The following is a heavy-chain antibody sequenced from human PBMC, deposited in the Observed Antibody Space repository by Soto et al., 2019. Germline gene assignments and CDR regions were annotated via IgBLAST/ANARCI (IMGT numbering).Heavy chain of an antibody. V-gene: IGHV3-30-3*01. D-gene: IGHD3-3*01. Sequence: GGSLRLSCAASGFTFSSYAMHWVRQAPGKGLEWVAVISYDGSNKNYADSVKGRFTISRDNSKNTLYLQMNSLTAEDTAVYYCARGYDFWSGYYYPYGMEVWGQGTTVTVSS. CDR2: ISYDGSNK. CDR3: ARGYDFWSGYYYPYGMEV. J-gene: IGHJ6*02. CDR1: GFTFSSYA.